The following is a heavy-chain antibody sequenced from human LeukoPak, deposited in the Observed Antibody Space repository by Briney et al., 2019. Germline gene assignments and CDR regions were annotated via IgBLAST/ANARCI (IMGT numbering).Heavy chain of an antibody. V-gene: IGHV1-18*01. Sequence: GASVKVSCKASGYTLTSYGINWMRQAPGQGLEWMGWISTQSGNTNYVQKVQGRLTLTTDRSTNTAYMELRSLRSDDTAVYYCARGAYGDKWGQGTMVTVSS. J-gene: IGHJ4*02. CDR1: GYTLTSYG. CDR2: ISTQSGNT. D-gene: IGHD4-23*01. CDR3: ARGAYGDK.